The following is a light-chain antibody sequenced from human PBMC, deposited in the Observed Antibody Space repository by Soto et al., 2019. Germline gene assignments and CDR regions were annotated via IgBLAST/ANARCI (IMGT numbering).Light chain of an antibody. CDR3: QQYNSYWT. V-gene: IGKV1-5*01. J-gene: IGKJ1*01. Sequence: DIQMTHSPSTLSASVVDRVTITCRASQSISSWLAWYQQKPGKAPKLLIYDASSLESGVPSRFSGSGSGTEFTLTISSLQPDDFATYYCQQYNSYWTFGQGTKVDIK. CDR1: QSISSW. CDR2: DAS.